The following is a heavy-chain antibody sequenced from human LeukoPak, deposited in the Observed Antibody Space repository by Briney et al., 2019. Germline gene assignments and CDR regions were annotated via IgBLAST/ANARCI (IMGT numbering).Heavy chain of an antibody. CDR3: ARGLGYCSGGSCLRTYYFDY. Sequence: PSETLSLTCAVYGGSFSGYYWSWIRQPPGKGLEWIGEINHSGSTNYNPSLKSRVTISVDTSKNQFSLKLSSVTAADTAVYYCARGLGYCSGGSCLRTYYFDYWGQGTLGTVSS. CDR1: GGSFSGYY. J-gene: IGHJ4*02. CDR2: INHSGST. V-gene: IGHV4-34*01. D-gene: IGHD2-15*01.